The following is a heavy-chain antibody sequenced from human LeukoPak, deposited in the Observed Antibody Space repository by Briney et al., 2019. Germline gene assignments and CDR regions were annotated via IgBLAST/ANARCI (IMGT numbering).Heavy chain of an antibody. V-gene: IGHV4-30-4*08. J-gene: IGHJ4*02. Sequence: SETLSLTCTVSGGSISSGDYYWSWIRQPPGKGLEWIGYIYYSGSTYYNPSLKSRVTISVDTSKNQFSLKLSSVTAADTAVYYCARVVVPAAIAFDYCGQGTLVTVSS. CDR1: GGSISSGDYY. CDR3: ARVVVPAAIAFDY. D-gene: IGHD2-2*01. CDR2: IYYSGST.